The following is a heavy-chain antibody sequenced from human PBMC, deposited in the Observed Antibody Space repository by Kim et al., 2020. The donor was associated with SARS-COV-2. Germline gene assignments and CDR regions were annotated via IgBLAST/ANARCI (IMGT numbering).Heavy chain of an antibody. J-gene: IGHJ6*04. CDR3: ASPSGAFTGITMGPLDV. D-gene: IGHD3-10*01. Sequence: SETLSLTCTVSGGSISSYYWSWIRQPPGKGLEWIGYIYYSGSTKYNPSLKSRVTISVDTSKNQFSLKLSSVTAADTVVYYCASPSGAFTGITMGPLDVWGKGTTVTVSS. CDR2: IYYSGST. V-gene: IGHV4-59*01. CDR1: GGSISSYY.